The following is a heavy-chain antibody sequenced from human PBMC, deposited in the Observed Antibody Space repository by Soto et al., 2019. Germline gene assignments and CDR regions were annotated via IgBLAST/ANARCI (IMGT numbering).Heavy chain of an antibody. V-gene: IGHV4-39*07. Sequence: SETLSLTCTVSGGSISSSSYYWGWIRQHPGKGLDWLGTIFHNRDTFYSPSLKSRVTIGLDTSKNQMSLKLDYVTAADPAVYFCARVLQRSSWVGGDWGPGTLVTVSS. CDR2: IFHNRDT. CDR1: GGSISSSSYY. J-gene: IGHJ4*02. D-gene: IGHD6-13*01. CDR3: ARVLQRSSWVGGD.